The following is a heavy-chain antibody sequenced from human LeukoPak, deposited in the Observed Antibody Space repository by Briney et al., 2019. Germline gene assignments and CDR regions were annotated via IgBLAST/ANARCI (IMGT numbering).Heavy chain of an antibody. CDR1: GLSVNTRGVS. J-gene: IGHJ4*02. CDR3: ARTPLVITAKGFFDY. D-gene: IGHD4/OR15-4a*01. CDR2: IYWDNDD. V-gene: IGHV2-5*02. Sequence: ESGPTLVKPTQTLTLNCTFSGLSVNTRGVSVAWIRRPPGKALEWLALIYWDNDDRYSPSLKSRLTISKDASKNQVVLTMTNMDPVDTATYFCARTPLVITAKGFFDYWGQGTLVTVSS.